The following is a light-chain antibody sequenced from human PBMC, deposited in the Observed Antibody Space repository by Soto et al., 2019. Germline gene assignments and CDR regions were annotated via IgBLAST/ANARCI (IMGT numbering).Light chain of an antibody. CDR3: AAWDDSLSGVV. CDR1: SSDVGAYNY. J-gene: IGLJ2*01. CDR2: DVS. Sequence: QSALTQPPSASGSPGQSVTISCTGTSSDVGAYNYVSWYQQHPGKAPQLMIYDVSKRPSGVPYRFSGSKSGNAASLTVSGLQGEDEADYYCAAWDDSLSGVVFGGGTKLTVL. V-gene: IGLV2-8*01.